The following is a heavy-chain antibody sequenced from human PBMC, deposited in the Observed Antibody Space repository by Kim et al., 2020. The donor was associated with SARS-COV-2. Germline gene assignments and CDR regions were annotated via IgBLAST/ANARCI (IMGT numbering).Heavy chain of an antibody. Sequence: GESLKISCKGSGYSFTSYWIGWVRQMPGKGLEWMGIIYPGDSDTRYSPSFQGQVTISADKSISTAYLQWSSLKASDTAMYYCARQSPYCGGDCYGGAFDIWGQGTMVTVSS. V-gene: IGHV5-51*01. CDR3: ARQSPYCGGDCYGGAFDI. CDR2: IYPGDSDT. D-gene: IGHD2-21*02. CDR1: GYSFTSYW. J-gene: IGHJ3*02.